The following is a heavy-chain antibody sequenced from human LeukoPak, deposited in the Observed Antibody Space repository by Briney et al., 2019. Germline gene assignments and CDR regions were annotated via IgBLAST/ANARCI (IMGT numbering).Heavy chain of an antibody. D-gene: IGHD1-20*01. CDR1: GYTFTGYY. CDR3: ARDKVAYNWNDVVPLGPQCNWFDP. Sequence: ASVKVSCKASGYTFTGYYMHWVRQAPGQGLEWMGWINPNSGGTNYAQKFQGRVTMTRDTSISTAYMELSRLRSDDTAVYYCARDKVAYNWNDVVPLGPQCNWFDPWGQGTLVTVSS. CDR2: INPNSGGT. V-gene: IGHV1-2*02. J-gene: IGHJ5*02.